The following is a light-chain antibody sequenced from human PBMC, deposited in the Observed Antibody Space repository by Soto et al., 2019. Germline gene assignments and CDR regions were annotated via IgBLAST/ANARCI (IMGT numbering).Light chain of an antibody. CDR2: DVS. CDR3: MSYTTTSSFV. Sequence: QSVLTQPASMSGSPGQSISISCTGTRSDIGTYNYLSWYQQHPGKAPRLVISDVSNRPSGFSNRFSASKSGNTASLTITGLLSEDEADYYSMSYTTTSSFVFGSVTKVTVL. CDR1: RSDIGTYNY. V-gene: IGLV2-14*03. J-gene: IGLJ1*01.